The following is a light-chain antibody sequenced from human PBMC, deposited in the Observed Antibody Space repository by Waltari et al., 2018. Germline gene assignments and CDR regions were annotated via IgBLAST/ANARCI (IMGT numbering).Light chain of an antibody. CDR3: VLHMGNLVFGGVV. CDR2: STN. CDR1: PGPVSSRHY. Sequence: QTVVTQEPSFSVSPGGTVTLTCGLSPGPVSSRHYPRCHHQTPGQAPRTLIYSTNSRSSGVPDRFSGSILGNKAALTITGAQADDESVYYCVLHMGNLVFGGVVFGGGTKLTVL. J-gene: IGLJ2*01. V-gene: IGLV8-61*01.